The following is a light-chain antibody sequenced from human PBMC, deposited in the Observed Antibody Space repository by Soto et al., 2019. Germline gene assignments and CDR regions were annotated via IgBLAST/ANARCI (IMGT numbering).Light chain of an antibody. CDR3: QQYNNWPQT. V-gene: IGKV3-15*01. J-gene: IGKJ1*01. CDR2: GAS. Sequence: EIVMTQSPATLSVSPGERATLSCRASQSVSSNLDWYQQKPGQAPRLLIYGASTRATGIPARFSGSRSGTEFTLTISSLQSEDFAVYYCQQYNNWPQTFGHGTKVEIK. CDR1: QSVSSN.